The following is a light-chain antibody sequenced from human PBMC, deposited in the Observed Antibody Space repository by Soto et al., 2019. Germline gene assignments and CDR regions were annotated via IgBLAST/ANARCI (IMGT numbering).Light chain of an antibody. CDR3: QQYYSFPRT. CDR1: QSVSSN. CDR2: GAS. J-gene: IGKJ1*01. V-gene: IGKV3-15*01. Sequence: EIVMTQSPATLSVSPGERATLSCRASQSVSSNLAWYQQKPGQAPRLLIYGASTRATGIPARFSGSGSGTDFTLTISCLQSEDFATYYCQQYYSFPRTFGQGTKVDNK.